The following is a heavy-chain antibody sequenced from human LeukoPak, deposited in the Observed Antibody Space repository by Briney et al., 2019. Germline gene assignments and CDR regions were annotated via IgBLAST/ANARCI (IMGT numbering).Heavy chain of an antibody. CDR1: GFTFSSYS. J-gene: IGHJ4*02. Sequence: GGSLRLSCAASGFTFSSYSMNWVRQAPGKGLEWASSISSSSSYIYYADSVKGRFTISRDNVKNSLYLQMNNLRAEDTAVYYCARGAAGYSGYDLVTYYFDYWGQGTLVTVSS. D-gene: IGHD5-12*01. CDR2: ISSSSSYI. CDR3: ARGAAGYSGYDLVTYYFDY. V-gene: IGHV3-21*01.